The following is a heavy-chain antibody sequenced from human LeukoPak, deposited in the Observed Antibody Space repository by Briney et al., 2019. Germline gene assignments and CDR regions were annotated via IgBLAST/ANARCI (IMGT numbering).Heavy chain of an antibody. V-gene: IGHV1-46*01. CDR2: INPSGGST. CDR3: ARDRSTTVAGTGGKYFDY. Sequence: ASVKVSCRASGYXFTSYYMHWVRQAPGQGLEWMGIINPSGGSTSYAQKFQGRVTMTRDTSTSTVYMELSSLRSEDTAVYYCARDRSTTVAGTGGKYFDYWGQGTLVTVSS. D-gene: IGHD6-19*01. CDR1: GYXFTSYY. J-gene: IGHJ4*02.